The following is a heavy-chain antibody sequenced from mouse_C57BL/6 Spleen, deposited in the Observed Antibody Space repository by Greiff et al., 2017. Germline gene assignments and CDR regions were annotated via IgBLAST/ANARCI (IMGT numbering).Heavy chain of an antibody. V-gene: IGHV1-52*01. CDR3: AREGYYGSFFAY. J-gene: IGHJ3*01. CDR2: IDPSDSET. D-gene: IGHD1-1*01. CDR1: GYTFTSYW. Sequence: QVQLQQPGAELVRPGSSVTLSCKASGYTFTSYWMHWVKQRPIQGLEWIGNIDPSDSETHYNQKFKDKATLTVDKSSSTAYMQLSSLTSEDSAVYYCAREGYYGSFFAYWGQGTLVTVSA.